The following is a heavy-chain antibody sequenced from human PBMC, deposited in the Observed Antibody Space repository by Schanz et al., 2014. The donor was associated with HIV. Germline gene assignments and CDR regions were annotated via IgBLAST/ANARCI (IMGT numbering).Heavy chain of an antibody. Sequence: QVQLVQSEAEVKRPGSSVKVSCRTSGYSFMNAAINWVRQAPGQGLEWVGRMNPHSSDVGFAQTLQGRVTMTTDTSTSTAYMELRSLRSDDTAVYYCARELGCYSSSWDPSRHYYGMDVWGQGTTVTVSS. CDR3: ARELGCYSSSWDPSRHYYGMDV. CDR2: MNPHSSDV. J-gene: IGHJ6*02. D-gene: IGHD6-13*01. V-gene: IGHV1-8*01. CDR1: GYSFMNAA.